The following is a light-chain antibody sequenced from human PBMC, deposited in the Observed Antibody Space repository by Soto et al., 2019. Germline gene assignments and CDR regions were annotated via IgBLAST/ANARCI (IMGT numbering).Light chain of an antibody. CDR3: SSYTTTRHYA. CDR1: SSDIGAYNH. J-gene: IGLJ1*01. CDR2: EVS. Sequence: QSALTQPASVSGSPGQSITISCTGTSSDIGAYNHVSWYQQHLGKAPKVIIYEVSNWPSGVSNRFSGSKSGTTASLTISGLQAEDEADYYCSSYTTTRHYAFGTGTKVTVL. V-gene: IGLV2-14*01.